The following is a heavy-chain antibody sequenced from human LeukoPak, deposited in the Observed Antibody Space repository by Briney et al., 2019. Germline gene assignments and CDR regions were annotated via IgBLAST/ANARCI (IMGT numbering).Heavy chain of an antibody. D-gene: IGHD3-22*01. CDR1: GGSVTSNGYF. V-gene: IGHV4-31*02. CDR2: ISYSGAI. CDR3: ARVRDYDRSGPPPFDY. Sequence: PSETLSLTCTVSGGSVTSNGYFWSWLRHLPGKGLEWIGYISYSGAIYYNPSLRSRLTISLDTSKNQFSLRLTSVTAADTAVYFCARVRDYDRSGPPPFDYWGQGTLVTVSS. J-gene: IGHJ4*02.